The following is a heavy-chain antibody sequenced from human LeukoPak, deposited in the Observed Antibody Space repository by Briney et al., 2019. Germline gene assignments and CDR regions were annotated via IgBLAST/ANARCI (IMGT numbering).Heavy chain of an antibody. CDR1: GFTFSSYS. D-gene: IGHD6-6*01. Sequence: GGSLRLSCAASGFTFSSYSMSWVRQAPGKGLEWVSAIIGSGGSTYYADSVKGRFTISRDNSKNTLYLQMNSLRAEDTAVYYCAKGVEYSSSSPSDYWGQGTLVTVSS. CDR3: AKGVEYSSSSPSDY. V-gene: IGHV3-23*01. J-gene: IGHJ4*02. CDR2: IIGSGGST.